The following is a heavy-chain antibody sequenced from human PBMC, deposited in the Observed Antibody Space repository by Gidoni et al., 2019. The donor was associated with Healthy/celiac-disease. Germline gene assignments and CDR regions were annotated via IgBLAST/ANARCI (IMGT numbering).Heavy chain of an antibody. D-gene: IGHD3-16*02. J-gene: IGHJ4*02. CDR3: ARGRDGAYDYVWGSYRQYYFDY. CDR2: INHSGST. CDR1: GGSFSGYY. Sequence: QVQLQQWGAGLLKPSETLSLTCAVYGGSFSGYYWSWIRQPPGKGLEWIGEINHSGSTNYNPSLKSRVTISVDTSKNQFSLKLSSGTAADTAVYYCARGRDGAYDYVWGSYRQYYFDYWGQGTLVTVSS. V-gene: IGHV4-34*01.